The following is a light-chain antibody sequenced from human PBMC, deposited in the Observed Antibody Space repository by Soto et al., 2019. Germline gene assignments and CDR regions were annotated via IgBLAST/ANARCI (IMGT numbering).Light chain of an antibody. CDR2: NIS. CDR3: MSYGGGSSVA. V-gene: IGLV2-8*01. CDR1: DNDVGRYDY. J-gene: IGLJ2*01. Sequence: QSVLTQPPSASGSPGLSVTLSCSGTDNDVGRYDYVSWYQQQPAKAPKLLIYNISKRPSGVPDRCSASKSGNTSSPTVSGRQGEDEEDYYCMSYGGGSSVAFGGGTKVTVL.